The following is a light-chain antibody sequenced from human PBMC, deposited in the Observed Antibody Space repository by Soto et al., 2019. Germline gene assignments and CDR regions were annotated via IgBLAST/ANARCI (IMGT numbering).Light chain of an antibody. CDR3: SLYTSENTYV. CDR2: DVT. V-gene: IGLV2-11*01. Sequence: QSVLTQPRSVSGSPGQSVTISCTGTGSDIGAYNYVSWYQQYPGKAPQVVIYDVTERPSGVPARFSGSKSGNTASLTISGLQADDEADYYCSLYTSENTYVFGTGTKVTVL. J-gene: IGLJ1*01. CDR1: GSDIGAYNY.